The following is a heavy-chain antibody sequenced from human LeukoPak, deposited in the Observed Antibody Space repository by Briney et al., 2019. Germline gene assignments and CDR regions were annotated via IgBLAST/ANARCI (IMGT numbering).Heavy chain of an antibody. J-gene: IGHJ4*02. D-gene: IGHD3/OR15-3a*01. V-gene: IGHV4-4*07. CDR1: GGSISSYY. CDR3: ARQTGSGLFILP. Sequence: SETLSLTCTVSGGSISSYYWSWIRQPAGKGLEWIGRIYTSGSTNYNPSLKSRVTISVDTSKNQFSLRLTSVTAADTAVYYCARQTGSGLFILPGGQGTLVTVSS. CDR2: IYTSGST.